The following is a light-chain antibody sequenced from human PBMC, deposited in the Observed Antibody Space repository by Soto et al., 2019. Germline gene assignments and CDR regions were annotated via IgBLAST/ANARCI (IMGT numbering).Light chain of an antibody. Sequence: DTQMTQSPSTLSASVVDRVTISCRSSQSIRTWLAWYQQKPGKAPKFLIYDGSSLESGVPSRFSGSGSGTDFTLTISSLQPEDFATYYCQQTNTFPTFGQGTRLEIK. J-gene: IGKJ5*01. CDR3: QQTNTFPT. CDR1: QSIRTW. V-gene: IGKV1-5*01. CDR2: DGS.